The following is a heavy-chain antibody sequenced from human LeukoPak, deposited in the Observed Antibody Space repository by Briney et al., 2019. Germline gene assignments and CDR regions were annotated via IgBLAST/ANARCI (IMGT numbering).Heavy chain of an antibody. J-gene: IGHJ6*02. V-gene: IGHV3-48*03. CDR3: AREQLAYYYYYGMDV. CDR1: GFTFRSYE. Sequence: PGGSLRLSCVASGFTFRSYEMNWVRQAPGKGLEWVSYISSSGSTIYYADSVKGRFTISRDNAKNSLYLQMNSLRAEDTAVYYCAREQLAYYYYYGMDVWGQGTTVTVSS. CDR2: ISSSGSTI. D-gene: IGHD6-6*01.